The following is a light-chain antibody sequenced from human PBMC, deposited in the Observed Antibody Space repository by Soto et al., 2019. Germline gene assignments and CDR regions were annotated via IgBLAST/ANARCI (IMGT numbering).Light chain of an antibody. Sequence: VLSQPPSASGTPGQRVTISCSGSSSNIGSNTVSWYQQFPGTAPKLLIYFNIQRPSGVPDRFSGSKSGTSASLAISGLQSEDEADYFCAAWDDSLNGYVFGTGTKV. V-gene: IGLV1-44*01. CDR1: SSNIGSNT. CDR3: AAWDDSLNGYV. CDR2: FNI. J-gene: IGLJ1*01.